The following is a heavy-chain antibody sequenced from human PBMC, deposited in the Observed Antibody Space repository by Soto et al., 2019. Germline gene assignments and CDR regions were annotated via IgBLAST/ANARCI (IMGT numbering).Heavy chain of an antibody. CDR3: ARPQGYCSGGSCRSLWFDP. J-gene: IGHJ5*02. D-gene: IGHD2-15*01. CDR1: GGSISSYY. CDR2: IYYSGST. Sequence: SETLSLTCTVSGGSISSYYWSWIRQPPGKGLEWIGYIYYSGSTNYNPSAKSRVTISVDTSKNQFSLKLSSVTAADTAVYYCARPQGYCSGGSCRSLWFDPWGQGTLVTVSS. V-gene: IGHV4-59*01.